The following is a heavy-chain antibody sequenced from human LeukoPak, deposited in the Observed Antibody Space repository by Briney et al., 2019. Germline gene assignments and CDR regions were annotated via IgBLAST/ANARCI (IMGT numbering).Heavy chain of an antibody. D-gene: IGHD4-17*01. V-gene: IGHV3-64*01. J-gene: IGHJ4*02. Sequence: GGSLRLSCAASGFTFSSYAMHWVRQAPGKGLECVSVISSNGGTIYYANSVKGRFTISRDNSKNTLYLQMGSLRAEDMAVYYCAGGADFDYWGQGTLATVSS. CDR3: AGGADFDY. CDR1: GFTFSSYA. CDR2: ISSNGGTI.